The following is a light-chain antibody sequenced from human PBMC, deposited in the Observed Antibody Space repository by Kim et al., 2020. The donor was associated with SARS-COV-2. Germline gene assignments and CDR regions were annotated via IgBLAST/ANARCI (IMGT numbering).Light chain of an antibody. CDR2: DVN. CDR3: SSFTTRSTLV. J-gene: IGLJ3*02. V-gene: IGLV2-14*03. CDR1: SSNIGSYHY. Sequence: QSALTQPASVSGSPGQSISISCTGTSSNIGSYHYVSWHQQHPGKAPKLMIYDVNKRPSGISSRFSGSKSGSTASLTISGLQAEDEADYYCSSFTTRSTLVFGGGTKVTVL.